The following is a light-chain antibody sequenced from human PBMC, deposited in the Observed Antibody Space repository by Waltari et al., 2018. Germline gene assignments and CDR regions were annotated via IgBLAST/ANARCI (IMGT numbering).Light chain of an antibody. J-gene: IGLJ2*01. Sequence: QSALTQPASVSGSPGQSITISCTGTTRDIGNYKLVSWYQQHPGKVPKVMIYEVSERPSGVSDRFSGSKSGNTASLTISGLQAEDEADYYCCSYGGGTTFVVFGGGTKLTVL. CDR2: EVS. CDR3: CSYGGGTTFVV. CDR1: TRDIGNYKL. V-gene: IGLV2-23*02.